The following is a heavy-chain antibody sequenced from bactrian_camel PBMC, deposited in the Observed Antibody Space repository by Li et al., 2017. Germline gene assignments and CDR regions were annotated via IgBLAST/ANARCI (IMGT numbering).Heavy chain of an antibody. Sequence: HVQLVESGGGSVQAGGSLRLSCEASGRTYTNWVMGWFRQAPGKEREGLATLDSSGSTAYADSVKGRFTGSRDDAANIVSLQMNNLKAEDTAMYYCAMGGCDYCYKDTANCHYWGQGTQVTVS. D-gene: IGHD3*01. CDR1: GRTYTNWV. V-gene: IGHV3S53*01. CDR3: AMGGCDYCYKDTANCHY. J-gene: IGHJ4*01. CDR2: LDSSGST.